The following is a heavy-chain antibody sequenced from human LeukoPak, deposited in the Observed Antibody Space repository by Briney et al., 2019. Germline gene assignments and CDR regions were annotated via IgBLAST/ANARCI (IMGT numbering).Heavy chain of an antibody. CDR1: GYTFTSYG. CDR3: ARVFGSRLWGPYGSGSKGYFDL. Sequence: ASVKVSCKASGYTFTSYGISWVRQAPGQGLEWMGWISAYNGNTNYAQKLQGRVTMTTDTSTSTAYMELRSLRSDDTAVYYCARVFGSRLWGPYGSGSKGYFDLWGRGTLVTVSS. V-gene: IGHV1-18*01. D-gene: IGHD3-10*01. J-gene: IGHJ2*01. CDR2: ISAYNGNT.